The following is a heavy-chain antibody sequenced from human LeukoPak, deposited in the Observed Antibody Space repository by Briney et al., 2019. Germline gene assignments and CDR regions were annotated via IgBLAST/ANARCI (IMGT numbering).Heavy chain of an antibody. CDR2: ISQDGSET. J-gene: IGHJ4*02. D-gene: IGHD7-27*01. V-gene: IGHV3-7*01. CDR1: GFTFNSFF. Sequence: GGSLRLSCAASGFTFNSFFLTWVRLTPGRELEWVACISQDGSETFYMDSVRGRFTISRDNTKNSLYLQMNSLRAEDTAVYFCVRDLGHSRHYFEYWGQGALVTVSS. CDR3: VRDLGHSRHYFEY.